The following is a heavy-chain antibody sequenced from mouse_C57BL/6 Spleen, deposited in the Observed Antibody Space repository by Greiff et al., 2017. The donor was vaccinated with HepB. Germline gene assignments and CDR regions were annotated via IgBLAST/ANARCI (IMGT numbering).Heavy chain of an antibody. CDR1: GYAFSSSW. V-gene: IGHV1-82*01. Sequence: VKLVESGPELVKPGASVKISCKASGYAFSSSWMNWVKQRPGKGLEWIGRIYPGDGDTNYNGKFKGKATLTADKSSSTAYMQLSSLTSEDSAVYFCEGYYYGSSLYYYAMVYWGQGTSVTVSS. CDR3: EGYYYGSSLYYYAMVY. J-gene: IGHJ4*01. D-gene: IGHD1-1*01. CDR2: IYPGDGDT.